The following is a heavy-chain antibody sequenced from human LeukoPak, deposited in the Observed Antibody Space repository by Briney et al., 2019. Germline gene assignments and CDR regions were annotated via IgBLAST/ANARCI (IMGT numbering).Heavy chain of an antibody. CDR2: INHSGST. V-gene: IGHV4-34*01. J-gene: IGHJ3*02. D-gene: IGHD4-17*01. CDR1: GGSFSGYY. Sequence: SETLSLTCAVYGGSFSGYYWSWIRQPPGKGLEWIGEINHSGSTNYNPSLKSRVTISVDKSKNQFSLKLSSVTAADTAVYYCARDLPITYGDYDDAFDIWGQGTMVTVSS. CDR3: ARDLPITYGDYDDAFDI.